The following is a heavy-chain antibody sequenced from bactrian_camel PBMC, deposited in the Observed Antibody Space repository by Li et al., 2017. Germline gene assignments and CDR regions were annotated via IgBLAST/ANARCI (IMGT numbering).Heavy chain of an antibody. CDR2: TNNDGTST. D-gene: IGHD2*01. J-gene: IGHJ6*01. CDR1: GYSIVNAC. CDR3: AADVDGTYWTCTMRQRLADFSY. V-gene: IGHV3S40*01. Sequence: VQLVESGAGLVQAGGSLRLSCVVSGYSIVNACMGWFRQAPGKEREGVASTNNDGTSTYYDDSVKGRFTISRDSANATVYLQMNNLQPEDTAKYLCAADVDGTYWTCTMRQRLADFSYWGQGTQVTVS.